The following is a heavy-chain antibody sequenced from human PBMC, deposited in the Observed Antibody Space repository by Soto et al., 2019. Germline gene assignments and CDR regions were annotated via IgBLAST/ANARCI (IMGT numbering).Heavy chain of an antibody. D-gene: IGHD2-21*01. CDR1: GGSISTSRSY. J-gene: IGHJ5*02. V-gene: IGHV4-39*01. CDR3: ARQPTTGDTDLWFDP. CDR2: IFYSGST. Sequence: QLQLLESGPGLVKASETLSLTCSVSGGSISTSRSYWAWIRQPPGKGLEWLANIFYSGSTFYNPSIASPVAVSVDTSKNQSSLKLTSVTAADTAVYYCARQPTTGDTDLWFDPWGQGTLVTVSS.